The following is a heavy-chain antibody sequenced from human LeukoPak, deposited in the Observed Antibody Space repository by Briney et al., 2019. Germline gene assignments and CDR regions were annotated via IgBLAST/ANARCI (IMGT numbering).Heavy chain of an antibody. D-gene: IGHD2-2*01. Sequence: GGSLRLXCAASGFTFDDYGMSWVRQAPGKGLEWVSGINWNGGSTGYADSVEGRFTISRDNAKNSLYLQMNSLRAEDTALYYCARDSSTSWYYYYYYMDVWGKGTTVTVSS. CDR3: ARDSSTSWYYYYYYMDV. J-gene: IGHJ6*03. CDR2: INWNGGST. V-gene: IGHV3-20*04. CDR1: GFTFDDYG.